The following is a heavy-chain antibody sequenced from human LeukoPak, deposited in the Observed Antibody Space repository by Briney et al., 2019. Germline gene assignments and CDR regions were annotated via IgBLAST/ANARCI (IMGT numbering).Heavy chain of an antibody. J-gene: IGHJ5*02. D-gene: IGHD3-22*01. Sequence: GGSLRLSCAACGFTFSSYGMHWVRQAPGKGLEWVAVIWYDGSNKYYADSVKGRFTISRDNSKNTLYLQMNSLRAEDTAVYYCAGASSGYHNWFDPWGQGTLVTVSS. CDR2: IWYDGSNK. V-gene: IGHV3-33*01. CDR3: AGASSGYHNWFDP. CDR1: GFTFSSYG.